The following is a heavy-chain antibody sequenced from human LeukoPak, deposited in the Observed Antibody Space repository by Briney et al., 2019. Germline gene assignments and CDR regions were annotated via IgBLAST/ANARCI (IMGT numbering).Heavy chain of an antibody. CDR3: ARGGARDFAD. Sequence: GGSLRLSCAASGFTFSDYHMCWVRQAPGKGLEWVSCISGSGGTITDADSVEGRFTISRDNAKNLLFLQMHRQRLQDTAVSYCARGGARDFADWGPGTLVTVSS. CDR2: ISGSGGTI. J-gene: IGHJ4*02. CDR1: GFTFSDYH. V-gene: IGHV3-11*01.